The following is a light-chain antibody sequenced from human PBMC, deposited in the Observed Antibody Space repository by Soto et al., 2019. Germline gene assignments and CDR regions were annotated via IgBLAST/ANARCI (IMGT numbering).Light chain of an antibody. Sequence: EIGWTQSPGTLSLSPGERATLSCRASQSVSSSYLAWYQQKPGQAPRFLISGASNRATGIPDRFSGSGSGTDFTLTISRLEPEDFAVYYCQQYGSSPTFGQGTRLEI. CDR2: GAS. CDR1: QSVSSSY. CDR3: QQYGSSPT. J-gene: IGKJ5*01. V-gene: IGKV3-20*01.